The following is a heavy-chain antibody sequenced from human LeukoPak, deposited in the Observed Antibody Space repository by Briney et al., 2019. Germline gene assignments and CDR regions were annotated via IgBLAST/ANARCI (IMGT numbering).Heavy chain of an antibody. CDR2: IKQDGSEK. V-gene: IGHV3-7*01. CDR1: GFTFSSYW. J-gene: IGHJ4*02. D-gene: IGHD5-18*01. CDR3: ARDRERGYSYGYRVN. Sequence: GGSLRLSCAASGFTFSSYWMSWVRQAPGKGLEWVANIKQDGSEKYYVDSVKGRFTISRDNAKNSLYLQMNSLRAEDTAVYYRARDRERGYSYGYRVNWGQGTLVTVSS.